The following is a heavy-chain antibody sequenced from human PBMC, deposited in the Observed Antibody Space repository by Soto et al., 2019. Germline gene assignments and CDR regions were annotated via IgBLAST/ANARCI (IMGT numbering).Heavy chain of an antibody. CDR1: GASITGSSY. V-gene: IGHV4-4*07. J-gene: IGHJ4*02. Sequence: QVQLQESGPGLMKPSETLSLTCTVSGASITGSSYWSWIRQPAGKGLEWVGRFSLSGTTNNNPSLRRRVTMSADVSKNQFSLRLTSVTAADTALYYCARGMTPPGAPAWYYFDSWGQGTLVTVSS. CDR3: ARGMTPPGAPAWYYFDS. D-gene: IGHD2-8*02. CDR2: FSLSGTT.